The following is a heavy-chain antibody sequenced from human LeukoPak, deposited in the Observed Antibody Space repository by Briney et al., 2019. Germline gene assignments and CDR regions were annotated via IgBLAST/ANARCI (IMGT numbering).Heavy chain of an antibody. CDR2: IIPIFGTA. J-gene: IGHJ6*03. D-gene: IGHD6-13*01. Sequence: SVKVSCKASGGTFSSYAISWVRQAPGQGLEWMGRIIPIFGTANYAQKFQGRVTITTDESTSTAYMELSSLRSEDTAVYYCARDGVAAAGYYYYYMDVWGKGTTVTVSS. CDR3: ARDGVAAAGYYYYYMDV. CDR1: GGTFSSYA. V-gene: IGHV1-69*05.